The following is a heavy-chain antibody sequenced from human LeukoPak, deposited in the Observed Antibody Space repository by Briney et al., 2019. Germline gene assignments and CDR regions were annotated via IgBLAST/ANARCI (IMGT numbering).Heavy chain of an antibody. D-gene: IGHD6-13*01. CDR3: ARLHSSSWYFDY. CDR1: GGSISSSSYY. CDR2: IYYGGST. J-gene: IGHJ4*02. Sequence: SETLSLTCTVSGGSISSSSYYWGWIRQPPGKGLEWIGSIYYGGSTYYNPSLKSRVTISVDTSKNQFSLKLSSVTAADTAVYYCARLHSSSWYFDYWGQGTLVTVSS. V-gene: IGHV4-39*01.